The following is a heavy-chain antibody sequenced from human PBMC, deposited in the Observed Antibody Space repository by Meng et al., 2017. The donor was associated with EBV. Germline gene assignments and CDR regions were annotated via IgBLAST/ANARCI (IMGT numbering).Heavy chain of an antibody. CDR3: VRGPPVGVPGPGDY. CDR2: INVGVGYT. J-gene: IGHJ4*02. CDR1: GYAFTSYI. D-gene: IGHD2-21*01. V-gene: IGHV1-3*01. Sequence: LLVQSGAVVRNPGASLKCSCKASGYAFTSYILHWVRQAPGQRLEWMGWINVGVGYTKYSQKFQGRVTISSDTSATTGYMELSSLRSEDTAVYYCVRGPPVGVPGPGDYWGQGTLVTSPQ.